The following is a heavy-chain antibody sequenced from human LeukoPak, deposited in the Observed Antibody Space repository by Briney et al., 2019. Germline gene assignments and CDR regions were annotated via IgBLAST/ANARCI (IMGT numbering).Heavy chain of an antibody. J-gene: IGHJ4*02. CDR1: GGSFSGYH. CDR2: INHSGST. V-gene: IGHV4-34*01. CDR3: ASRDTATGLD. D-gene: IGHD5-18*01. Sequence: KPSETLSLTCAVYGGSFSGYHWSWIRQPPGKGLEWIGEINHSGSTNYNPSLKSRVTISVDTSKNQFSLKLSSVTAADTAVYYCASRDTATGLDWGQGTLVTVSS.